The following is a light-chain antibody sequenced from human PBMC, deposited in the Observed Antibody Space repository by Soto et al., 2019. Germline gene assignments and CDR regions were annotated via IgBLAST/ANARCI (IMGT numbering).Light chain of an antibody. Sequence: DIQMTQSPSTLSASVGDRVTITCRASQSISSWSAWYQQKPGKAPNLLIYDASSLESGVPSRFSGSGSGTEFTLTISSLQPDDFATYSCQQYNSYYTFGQGTKLEIK. CDR3: QQYNSYYT. CDR1: QSISSW. J-gene: IGKJ2*01. CDR2: DAS. V-gene: IGKV1-5*01.